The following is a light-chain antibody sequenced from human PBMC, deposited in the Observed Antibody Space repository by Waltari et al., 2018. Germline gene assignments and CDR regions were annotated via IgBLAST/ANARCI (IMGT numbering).Light chain of an antibody. CDR1: QSISSW. CDR2: DAS. V-gene: IGKV1-5*01. CDR3: QQYNNYPWT. J-gene: IGKJ1*01. Sequence: DIQMTQSPSTLSASVGDRVTITCRASQSISSWLAWYQQKPGKAPTALIYDASRLESGVPSRFSGSGSGTEFTLTISSLQPDDFATYYCQQYNNYPWTFGQGTKVEIK.